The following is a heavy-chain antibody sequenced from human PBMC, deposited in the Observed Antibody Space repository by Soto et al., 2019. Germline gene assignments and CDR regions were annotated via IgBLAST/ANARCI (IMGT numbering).Heavy chain of an antibody. D-gene: IGHD6-19*01. CDR2: ISYSGAT. CDR1: GASISGYH. Sequence: SETLSLTCTVSGASISGYHWSWIRQFPGKGLECLGYISYSGATNYNPSLKSRVTMSIDTSKNQFSLQLNSVTAADTAVYYCARDSGWPQDAYYYYYGMDVWGQGTTVTVSS. J-gene: IGHJ6*02. V-gene: IGHV4-4*08. CDR3: ARDSGWPQDAYYYYYGMDV.